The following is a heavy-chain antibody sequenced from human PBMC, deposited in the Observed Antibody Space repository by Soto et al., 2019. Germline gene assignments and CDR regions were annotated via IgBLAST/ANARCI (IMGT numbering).Heavy chain of an antibody. V-gene: IGHV1-18*01. Sequence: ASVKVSCKASGYTFTSYGISCVRQAPGQGLEWMGWISAYNGNTNYAQKLQGRVTMTTDTSTSTAYMELRSLRSEDTAVYYCARPSSPQGPYYFDYWGQGTLVTVSS. D-gene: IGHD2-2*01. CDR2: ISAYNGNT. CDR3: ARPSSPQGPYYFDY. J-gene: IGHJ4*02. CDR1: GYTFTSYG.